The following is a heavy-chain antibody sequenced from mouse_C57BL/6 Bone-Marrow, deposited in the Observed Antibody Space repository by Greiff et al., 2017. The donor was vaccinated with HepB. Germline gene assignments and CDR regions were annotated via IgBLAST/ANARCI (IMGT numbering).Heavy chain of an antibody. J-gene: IGHJ3*01. CDR1: GYTFTDYY. CDR3: AREGRQLRLY. V-gene: IGHV1-19*01. CDR2: INPYNGGT. Sequence: EVQLQESGPVLVKPGASVKMSCKASGYTFTDYYMNWVKQSHGKSLEWIGVINPYNGGTSYNQKFKGKATLTVDKSSSTAYMELNSLTSEDSAVYYCAREGRQLRLYWGQGTLVTVSA. D-gene: IGHD3-2*02.